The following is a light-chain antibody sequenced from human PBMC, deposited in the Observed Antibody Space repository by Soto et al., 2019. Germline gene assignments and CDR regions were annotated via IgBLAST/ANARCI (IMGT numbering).Light chain of an antibody. CDR2: EVS. CDR3: NSYTNIHTEV. CDR1: SSDVGAYNY. V-gene: IGLV2-14*01. J-gene: IGLJ1*01. Sequence: QSALTQPASVSGSLGQSITISCTGTSSDVGAYNYVSWYQQHPGKAPKLLIYEVSNRPSGVSNRFSGSKSGNTASLTISGLQAEDEADYYCNSYTNIHTEVFGTGTKVTVL.